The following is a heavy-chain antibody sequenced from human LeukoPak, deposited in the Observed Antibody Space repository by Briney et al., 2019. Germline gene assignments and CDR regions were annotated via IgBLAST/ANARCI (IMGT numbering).Heavy chain of an antibody. V-gene: IGHV3-23*01. CDR1: GFTFSSYA. Sequence: QAGGSLRLSCAASGFTFSSYAMSWVRQAPGKGLEWVSAISGSGGSTYYADSVKGRFTISRDNSKNTLYLQMNSLRAEDTAVYYCAKSPRRYCSGGSCYMDYWGQGTLVTVSS. CDR3: AKSPRRYCSGGSCYMDY. J-gene: IGHJ4*02. D-gene: IGHD2-15*01. CDR2: ISGSGGST.